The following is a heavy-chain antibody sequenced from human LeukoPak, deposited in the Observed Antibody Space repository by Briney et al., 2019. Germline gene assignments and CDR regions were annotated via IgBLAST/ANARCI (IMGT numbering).Heavy chain of an antibody. CDR3: ARDLPGIY. V-gene: IGHV3-21*01. D-gene: IGHD2-2*01. J-gene: IGHJ4*02. Sequence: GGSLRLSCAASGFTFSSYSMNWVRQAPGKGLEWVSSISSSSSYIYYAESVKGRFTISRDNAKNSLYLQMNSLRAEDTAVYYCARDLPGIYWGQGTLVTVSS. CDR1: GFTFSSYS. CDR2: ISSSSSYI.